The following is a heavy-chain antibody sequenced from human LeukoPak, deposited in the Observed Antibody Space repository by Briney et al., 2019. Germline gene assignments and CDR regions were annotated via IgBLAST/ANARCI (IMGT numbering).Heavy chain of an antibody. V-gene: IGHV1-2*02. CDR3: ARGLLRSGLLDY. J-gene: IGHJ4*02. Sequence: ASVKVSCKASGYTFTGYYMHWVRQAPGQGLEWMGWINPNSGDTNYAQKFQGRVTMTRDTSISTAYMELSRLRSDDTAVYYCARGLLRSGLLDYWGQGTLVTVSS. D-gene: IGHD2-15*01. CDR2: INPNSGDT. CDR1: GYTFTGYY.